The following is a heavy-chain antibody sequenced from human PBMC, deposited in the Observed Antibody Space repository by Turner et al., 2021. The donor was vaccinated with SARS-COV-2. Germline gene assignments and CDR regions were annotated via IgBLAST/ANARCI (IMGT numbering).Heavy chain of an antibody. CDR2: ISSSSSTI. J-gene: IGHJ6*02. V-gene: IGHV3-48*01. Sequence: EVQLVESGGGLVQPGGSLRLSCAASGFTFSSYNINWIRPAPRKGLEWVSYISSSSSTIYYADSVKGRFTISRDNAKNSLYLQMNSLRAEDTAVYYCARGRGARSYYYYGMDVWGQGTTVTVSS. D-gene: IGHD1-26*01. CDR3: ARGRGARSYYYYGMDV. CDR1: GFTFSSYN.